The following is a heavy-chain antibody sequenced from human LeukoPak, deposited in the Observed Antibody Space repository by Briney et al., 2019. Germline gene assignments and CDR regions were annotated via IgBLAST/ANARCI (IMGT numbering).Heavy chain of an antibody. CDR3: ARANNWPTNHLDY. Sequence: ASVTVSCKASGYTFTSYAMHWVRQAPGQGLEWMGRINAGNGDTKYSQNFLGRVTITRDTSASTAYMELSSLKSEDTAVYYCARANNWPTNHLDYWGQGTQVTVSA. J-gene: IGHJ4*02. D-gene: IGHD1-20*01. CDR1: GYTFTSYA. V-gene: IGHV1-3*01. CDR2: INAGNGDT.